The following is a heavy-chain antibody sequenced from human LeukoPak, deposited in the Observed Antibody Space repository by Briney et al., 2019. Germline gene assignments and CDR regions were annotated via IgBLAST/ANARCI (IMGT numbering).Heavy chain of an antibody. Sequence: GGYLRLSCAASGFTFSSYAMSWARQAPGKGLEWVSAISGSGGSTYYADSVKGRFTISRDNSKNTLYLQMNSLRAEDTAVYYCAKDVGGYYDSSGPEGYWGQGTLVTVSS. CDR1: GFTFSSYA. CDR2: ISGSGGST. J-gene: IGHJ4*02. CDR3: AKDVGGYYDSSGPEGY. D-gene: IGHD3-22*01. V-gene: IGHV3-23*01.